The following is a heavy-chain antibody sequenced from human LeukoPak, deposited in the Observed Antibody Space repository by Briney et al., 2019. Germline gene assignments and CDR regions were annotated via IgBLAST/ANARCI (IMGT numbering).Heavy chain of an antibody. Sequence: ASETLSLTCTVSGGSISSGDSYWSWIRQPPGKGLEWIGYIYYSGSTYYNPSLKSRVTISVDTSKNQFSLKLSSVTAADTAVYYCARGPVVVPAAFMTLDYWGQGTLVTVSS. J-gene: IGHJ4*02. CDR3: ARGPVVVPAAFMTLDY. CDR2: IYYSGST. V-gene: IGHV4-30-4*08. CDR1: GGSISSGDSY. D-gene: IGHD2-2*01.